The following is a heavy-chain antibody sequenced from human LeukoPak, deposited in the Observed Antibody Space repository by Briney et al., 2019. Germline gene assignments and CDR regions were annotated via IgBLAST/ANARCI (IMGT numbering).Heavy chain of an antibody. V-gene: IGHV3-20*04. J-gene: IGHJ4*02. CDR1: GFTFDDYG. Sequence: PGGSLRLSCAASGFTFDDYGMSWVRQAPGKGLEWVSGINWNGGSTGYADSVKGRFTISRDNAKNPLYLQMNSLRAEDTALYYCARVYSYHGSGSYLDYWGQGTLVTVSS. CDR3: ARVYSYHGSGSYLDY. D-gene: IGHD3-10*01. CDR2: INWNGGST.